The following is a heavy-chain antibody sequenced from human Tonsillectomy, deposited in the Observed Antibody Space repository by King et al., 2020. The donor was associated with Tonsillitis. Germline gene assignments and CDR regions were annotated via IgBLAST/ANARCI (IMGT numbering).Heavy chain of an antibody. D-gene: IGHD3-22*01. CDR1: GFTFSGYA. CDR2: IRNDGSDK. V-gene: IGHV3-30*02. J-gene: IGHJ4*02. Sequence: VQLVESGGGILQPGESLRISCTPSGFTFSGYAMHWVRQAPGKGLEWVSFIRNDGSDKYYADSVKGRFTISRDNTKNTLYLQMNSLTVEDTAVYYCVKGPHSSGWPGSDYWGQGTLVTVSS. CDR3: VKGPHSSGWPGSDY.